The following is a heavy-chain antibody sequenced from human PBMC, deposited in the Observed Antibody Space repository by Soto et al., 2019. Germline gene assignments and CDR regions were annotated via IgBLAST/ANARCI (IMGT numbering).Heavy chain of an antibody. CDR1: GFTFSSYG. J-gene: IGHJ4*02. D-gene: IGHD6-19*01. CDR3: ARGPGYSSGWKFDY. V-gene: IGHV3-33*01. Sequence: PGGSLRLSCAASGFTFSSYGIHWVRQAPGKGLEWVAVIWYDGSNKYYADSVKGRFTISRDNSKNTLYLQMNSLRAEDTAVYYCARGPGYSSGWKFDYWGQGTLVTVSS. CDR2: IWYDGSNK.